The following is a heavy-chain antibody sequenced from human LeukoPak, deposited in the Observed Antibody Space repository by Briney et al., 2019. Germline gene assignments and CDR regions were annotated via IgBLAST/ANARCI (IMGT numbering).Heavy chain of an antibody. CDR2: LYNSGTS. CDR1: GGSISRGGYY. Sequence: PSQTLSLTCTVSGGSISRGGYYWSWIRQPPGKGREWSGNLYNSGTSYYNPSLKRRVTISVDTSKTQLSLQLSSATAADTAVYYCASHYGIHALDISGPGTMFTASP. J-gene: IGHJ3*02. D-gene: IGHD4-17*01. CDR3: ASHYGIHALDI. V-gene: IGHV4-31*03.